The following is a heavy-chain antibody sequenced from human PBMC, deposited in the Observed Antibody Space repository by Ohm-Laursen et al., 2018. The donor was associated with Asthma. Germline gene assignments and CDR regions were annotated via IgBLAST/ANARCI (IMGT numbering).Heavy chain of an antibody. J-gene: IGHJ1*01. CDR1: GFTFSSYS. D-gene: IGHD4-17*01. CDR2: ISSSSSTI. V-gene: IGHV3-48*01. Sequence: SLRLSCAASGFTFSSYSMNWVRQAPGEGLEWVSYISSSSSTIYYADSVKGRFTISRDNAKNSLYLQMNSLRAEDTAVYYCARDYGDYTAEYFQHWGQGTLVTVSS. CDR3: ARDYGDYTAEYFQH.